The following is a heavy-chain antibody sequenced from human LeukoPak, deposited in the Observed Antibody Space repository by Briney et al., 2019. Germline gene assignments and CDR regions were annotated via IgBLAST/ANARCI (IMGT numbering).Heavy chain of an antibody. CDR3: ARSYYDSSGYFDY. D-gene: IGHD3-22*01. J-gene: IGHJ4*02. CDR1: GGSISSYY. Sequence: SETLSLTCTVSGGSISSYYWSWIRQPPGKGLEWIGYIHYSGSTNYNPSLKSRVTISVDTSKNQFSLKLSSVTAADTAVYYCARSYYDSSGYFDYWGQGTLVTVSS. V-gene: IGHV4-59*01. CDR2: IHYSGST.